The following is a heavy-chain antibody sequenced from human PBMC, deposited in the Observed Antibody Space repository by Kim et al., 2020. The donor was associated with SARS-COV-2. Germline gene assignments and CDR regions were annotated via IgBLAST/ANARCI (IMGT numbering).Heavy chain of an antibody. V-gene: IGHV3-7*01. CDR2: QDGSEN. D-gene: IGHD2-8*01. Sequence: QDGSENYYVDPVQGRFTISREHAKNSLYLQMNSLRAEDTAVYYCSGSLIFWGQGTLVTVSS. CDR3: SGSLIF. J-gene: IGHJ4*02.